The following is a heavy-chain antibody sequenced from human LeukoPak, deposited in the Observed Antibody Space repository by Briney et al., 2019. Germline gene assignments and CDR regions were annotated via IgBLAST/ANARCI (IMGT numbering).Heavy chain of an antibody. J-gene: IGHJ6*03. CDR3: GRVGVPVFWYYMDV. CDR1: GYTFTSYY. D-gene: IGHD3-3*01. CDR2: ITTYNGNT. V-gene: IGHV1-18*04. Sequence: ASVKVSCKASGYTFTSYYMHWVRQAPGQGLEWMGWITTYNGNTNYAQTVQGRVTMTTDTSTSTAYMELRSLRSDDTAVYYCGRVGVPVFWYYMDVWGKGTTVTVSS.